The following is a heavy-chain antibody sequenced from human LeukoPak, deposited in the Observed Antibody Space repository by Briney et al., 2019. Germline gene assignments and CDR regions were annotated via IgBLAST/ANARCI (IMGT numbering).Heavy chain of an antibody. CDR1: GFTFSTYS. CDR3: ARDPLEYSSSWHAFDI. J-gene: IGHJ3*02. CDR2: ISSSSSYI. V-gene: IGHV3-21*01. Sequence: GGSLRLSCAASGFTFSTYSMNWVRQAPGKGLEWVSSISSSSSYIYYADSVKGRFTISRDNAKNSLYLQMNSLRAEDTAVYYCARDPLEYSSSWHAFDIWGQGTMVTVSS. D-gene: IGHD6-6*01.